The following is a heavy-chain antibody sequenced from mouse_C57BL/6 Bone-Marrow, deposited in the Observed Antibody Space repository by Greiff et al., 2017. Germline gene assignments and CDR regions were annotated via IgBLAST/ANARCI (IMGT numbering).Heavy chain of an antibody. Sequence: VQLQQSGPELVKPGASVKISCKASGYAFSSSWMNWVKQRPGQGLEWIGRIYPGDGDTNYNGKFKGKATLTADKSSSTASMHLSSLTSADSAVYFCARDYYCGYTYFDYWGQGTTLTLSA. CDR3: ARDYYCGYTYFDY. J-gene: IGHJ2*01. V-gene: IGHV1-82*01. D-gene: IGHD1-2*01. CDR2: IYPGDGDT. CDR1: GYAFSSSW.